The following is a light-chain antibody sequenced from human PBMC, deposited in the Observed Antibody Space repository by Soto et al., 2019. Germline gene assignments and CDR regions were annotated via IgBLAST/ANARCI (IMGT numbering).Light chain of an antibody. J-gene: IGKJ1*01. CDR3: QQSYSTPWT. CDR2: DAS. V-gene: IGKV1-5*01. CDR1: QSISSW. Sequence: DIQMTRSPSTLSASVGDRVTITCRASQSISSWLAWYQQKPGKAPKLLIYDASNLESGVPSRFSGSGSGTEFTLTISSLQPEDFATYYCQQSYSTPWTFGQGTKVDIK.